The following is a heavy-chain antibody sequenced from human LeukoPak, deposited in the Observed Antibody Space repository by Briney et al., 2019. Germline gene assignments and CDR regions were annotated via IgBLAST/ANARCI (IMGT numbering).Heavy chain of an antibody. D-gene: IGHD6-13*01. CDR3: ASARFRSSWYFFDH. J-gene: IGHJ4*02. CDR1: GGSISSHY. Sequence: SETLSLTCTVSGGSISSHYWSWIRQPPGKGLEWIGYIYYSGSTNYNTSLESRVTISVDTSKNQFSLKLSSVTAADTAVYYCASARFRSSWYFFDHWGQGTLVTVSS. CDR2: IYYSGST. V-gene: IGHV4-59*11.